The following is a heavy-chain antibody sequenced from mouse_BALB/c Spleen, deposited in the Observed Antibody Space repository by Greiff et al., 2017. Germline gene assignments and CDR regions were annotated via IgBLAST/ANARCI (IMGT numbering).Heavy chain of an antibody. CDR2: INPSTGYT. J-gene: IGHJ1*01. CDR1: GYTFTSYW. CDR3: ARSYYGSSSWYFDG. V-gene: IGHV1-7*01. D-gene: IGHD1-1*01. Sequence: QVQLKQSGAELAKPGASVKMSCKASGYTFTSYWMHWVKQRPGQGLEWIGYINPSTGYTEYNQKFKDKATLTADKSSSTAYMQLSSLTSEDSAVYYCARSYYGSSSWYFDGWGAGTTVTVSS.